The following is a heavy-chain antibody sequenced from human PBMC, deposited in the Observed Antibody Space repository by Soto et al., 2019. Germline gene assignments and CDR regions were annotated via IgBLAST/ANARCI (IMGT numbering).Heavy chain of an antibody. D-gene: IGHD6-19*01. Sequence: DVQLVEAGGALVQPGGSLGLSCAVSGFTVSAKWMSWVRQAPGKGLEWLANINEDGGKKFYVDSVKGRFTISKDNAKNSLSLQLGSLRADDTAVYYCAREMHLGSGWGDIDIWGRGTMVTVSS. V-gene: IGHV3-7*03. CDR2: INEDGGKK. J-gene: IGHJ4*02. CDR1: GFTVSAKW. CDR3: AREMHLGSGWGDIDI.